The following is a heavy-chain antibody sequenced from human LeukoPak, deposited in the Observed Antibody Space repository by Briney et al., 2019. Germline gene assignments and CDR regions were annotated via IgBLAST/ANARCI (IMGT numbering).Heavy chain of an antibody. D-gene: IGHD6-19*01. CDR1: GGTFSSYA. Sequence: SVKVSCKASGGTFSSYAISWVRQAPGQGLEWMGGIIPIFGTANYAQKFQGRVTITADKSTSTAYMELSSLRSEDTAVYYCARSWIAVAGPFDYWGQGTLVTVSS. CDR3: ARSWIAVAGPFDY. CDR2: IIPIFGTA. J-gene: IGHJ4*02. V-gene: IGHV1-69*06.